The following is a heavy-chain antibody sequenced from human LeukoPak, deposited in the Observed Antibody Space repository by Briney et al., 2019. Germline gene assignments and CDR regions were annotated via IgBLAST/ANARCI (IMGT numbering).Heavy chain of an antibody. Sequence: PGGSLRLSCAASGFTFSSYAMSWVRQAPGKGLEWVSVISGSGGSTYYADSVKGRFTISRDNSKNTLYLQMNSLRAEDTAVYYCAKDSQGDYYYYYYMDVWGKGTTVTVSS. CDR2: ISGSGGST. CDR1: GFTFSSYA. CDR3: AKDSQGDYYYYYYMDV. J-gene: IGHJ6*03. V-gene: IGHV3-23*01.